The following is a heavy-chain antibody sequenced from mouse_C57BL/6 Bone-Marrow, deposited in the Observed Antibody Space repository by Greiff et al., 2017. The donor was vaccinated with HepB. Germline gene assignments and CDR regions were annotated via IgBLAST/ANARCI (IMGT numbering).Heavy chain of an antibody. J-gene: IGHJ3*01. CDR1: GFTFSDFY. CDR3: ARDDDGGFAY. CDR2: SRNKANDYTT. D-gene: IGHD2-12*01. Sequence: EVQRVESGGGLVQSGRSLRLSCATSGFTFSDFYMEWVRQAPGKGLEWIAASRNKANDYTTEYSASVKGRFIVSRDTSQSILYLQMNALRAEDTAIYYCARDDDGGFAYWGQVTLVTVSA. V-gene: IGHV7-1*01.